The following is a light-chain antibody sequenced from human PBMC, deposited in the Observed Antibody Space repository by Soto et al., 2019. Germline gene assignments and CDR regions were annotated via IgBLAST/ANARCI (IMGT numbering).Light chain of an antibody. CDR1: QSIGSN. CDR3: QQYNNWTWT. V-gene: IGKV3-15*01. J-gene: IGKJ1*01. Sequence: EIVLTQSPGTLSLFPGERATLSRRGSQSIGSNYLAWYQQKPGQAPRLLIYGASTRAPGFPARFSGSGSGTDFTLTISSLQPEDFGVYYCQQYNNWTWTFGQGTKVDIK. CDR2: GAS.